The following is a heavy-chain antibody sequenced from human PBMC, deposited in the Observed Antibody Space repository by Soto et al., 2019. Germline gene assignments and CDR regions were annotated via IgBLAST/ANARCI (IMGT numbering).Heavy chain of an antibody. D-gene: IGHD5-18*01. CDR1: GGSISSYY. CDR3: ARVVPQLWLRARAFDI. J-gene: IGHJ3*02. CDR2: IYYSGST. Sequence: PSETLSLTCTVSGGSISSYYWSWIRQPPGKGLEWIGYIYYSGSTNYNPSLKSRVTISVDTSKNQFSLKLSSVTAADTAVYYCARVVPQLWLRARAFDIWGQGTMVTVSS. V-gene: IGHV4-59*01.